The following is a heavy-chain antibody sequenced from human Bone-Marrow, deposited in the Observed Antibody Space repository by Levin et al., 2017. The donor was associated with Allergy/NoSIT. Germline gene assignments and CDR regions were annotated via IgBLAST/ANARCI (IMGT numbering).Heavy chain of an antibody. J-gene: IGHJ3*02. CDR1: GFTFDDYA. V-gene: IGHV3-9*01. CDR2: ISWNSGRI. CDR3: AKEANWNYDNSAFDI. Sequence: PGGSLRLSCAASGFTFDDYAMHWVRQVPGKGLEWVSGISWNSGRIEYGDSVKGRFTISRDNAKNSLHLQMNSLRAEDTALYYCAKEANWNYDNSAFDIWGLGTMVAVSS. D-gene: IGHD1-7*01.